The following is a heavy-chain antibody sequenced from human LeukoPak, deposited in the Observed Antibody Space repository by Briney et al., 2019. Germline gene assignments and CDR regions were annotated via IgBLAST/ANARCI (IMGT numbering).Heavy chain of an antibody. CDR2: ISYDGSNK. CDR3: ARVMTTVTTIDC. D-gene: IGHD4-17*01. J-gene: IGHJ4*02. CDR1: GFTFSSYA. Sequence: PGGSLRLSCAASGFTFSSYAMHWVRQAPGKGLEWVAVISYDGSNKYYADSVKGRFTISRDNSKNTLYLQMNSLRAEDTAVYYCARVMTTVTTIDCWGQGTLVTVSS. V-gene: IGHV3-30-3*01.